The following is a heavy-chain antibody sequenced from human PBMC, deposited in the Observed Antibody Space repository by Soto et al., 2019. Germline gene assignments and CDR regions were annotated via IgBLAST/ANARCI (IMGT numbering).Heavy chain of an antibody. Sequence: GGSLRLSCAASGFTFSSYAMSWVRQAPGKGLEWVSAISGSGGSTYYADFVKGRFTISRDNSKNTLYLQMNSLRAEDTAVYYCARVYGDYVLPGYWGQGTLVTVSS. CDR3: ARVYGDYVLPGY. V-gene: IGHV3-23*01. CDR1: GFTFSSYA. D-gene: IGHD4-17*01. CDR2: ISGSGGST. J-gene: IGHJ4*02.